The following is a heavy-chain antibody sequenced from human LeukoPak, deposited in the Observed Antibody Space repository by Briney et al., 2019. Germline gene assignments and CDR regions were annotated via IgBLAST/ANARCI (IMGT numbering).Heavy chain of an antibody. CDR2: ISGSGGST. J-gene: IGHJ4*02. CDR3: AKGYSSSWTTIDY. CDR1: GFTFSSYA. Sequence: GGSLRLSCAASGFTFSSYAMSWVRQAPGKGLEWVSAISGSGGSTYYADSVKGRFTISRDNSKNTLYLQMNSLRAKDTAVYYCAKGYSSSWTTIDYWGQGTLVTVSS. V-gene: IGHV3-23*01. D-gene: IGHD6-13*01.